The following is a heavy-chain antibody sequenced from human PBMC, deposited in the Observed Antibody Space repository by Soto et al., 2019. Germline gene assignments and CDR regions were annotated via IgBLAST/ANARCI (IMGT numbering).Heavy chain of an antibody. V-gene: IGHV3-23*01. CDR1: GFTFSDCA. D-gene: IGHD3-10*01. CDR2: ITGRGITT. J-gene: IGHJ4*02. CDR3: AVSNYHGSGSPCDY. Sequence: EVQLLESGGDLLQPGGSLRLSCAASGFTFSDCAMSWVRQAPGKGLEWVSAITGRGITTYYADSVKGRFTISRDNSRNTLFLQLNSLRAEDTATYDCAVSNYHGSGSPCDYWGQGTLVTVSS.